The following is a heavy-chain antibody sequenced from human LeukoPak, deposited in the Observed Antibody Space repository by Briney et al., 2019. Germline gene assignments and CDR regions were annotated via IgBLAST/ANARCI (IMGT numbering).Heavy chain of an antibody. CDR1: GFTFSTYW. Sequence: GGSLRLSCAASGFTFSTYWMHWVRQVPGKGLVWVSRINSDGSSTSYADSVKGRFTISRDNAKNTLYLQMNSLRAEDTAVYYCARDYDSSPYYFDYWGQGTLVTVSS. CDR3: ARDYDSSPYYFDY. CDR2: INSDGSST. V-gene: IGHV3-74*01. J-gene: IGHJ4*02. D-gene: IGHD3-22*01.